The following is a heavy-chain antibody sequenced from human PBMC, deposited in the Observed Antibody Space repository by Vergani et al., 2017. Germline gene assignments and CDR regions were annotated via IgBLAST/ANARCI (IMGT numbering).Heavy chain of an antibody. V-gene: IGHV3-13*04. Sequence: EVQLVESGGGLVQPGGSLRLSCAASGFTFSSYDMHWVRQATGKGLEWVSAIGTAGDTYYPGSVKGRFTISRENAKNSLYLQMNSLRAGDTAVYYGASYDILAGYSYWGQGTLVTVSS. CDR3: ASYDILAGYSY. D-gene: IGHD3-9*01. J-gene: IGHJ4*02. CDR2: IGTAGDT. CDR1: GFTFSSYD.